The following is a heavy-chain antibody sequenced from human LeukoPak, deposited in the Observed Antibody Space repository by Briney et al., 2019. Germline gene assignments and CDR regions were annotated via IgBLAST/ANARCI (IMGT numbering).Heavy chain of an antibody. CDR2: IGTAGDT. J-gene: IGHJ3*02. CDR3: ARLDGALGAFDI. D-gene: IGHD3/OR15-3a*01. CDR1: GFTFSSYD. Sequence: GGSLRPSCAASGFTFSSYDMHWVRQATGKGLEWVSAIGTAGDTYYPGSVKGRFTISRENAKNSLYLQMNSLRAGDTAVYYCARLDGALGAFDIWGQGTMVTVSS. V-gene: IGHV3-13*01.